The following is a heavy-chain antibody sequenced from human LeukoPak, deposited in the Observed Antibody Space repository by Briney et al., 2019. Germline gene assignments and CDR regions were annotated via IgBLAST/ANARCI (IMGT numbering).Heavy chain of an antibody. V-gene: IGHV6-1*01. CDR2: TYYRSKWYN. Sequence: SQTLSLTCAISGDSVSSNSAAWNWIRQSPSRGLEWLGRTYYRSKWYNDYAVSVKSRITINPDTSENQFSLQLNSVTPEDTAVYYCAREAELGGIFVAARNYYYMDVWGKGTTVTVSS. D-gene: IGHD6-6*01. CDR1: GDSVSSNSAA. CDR3: AREAELGGIFVAARNYYYMDV. J-gene: IGHJ6*03.